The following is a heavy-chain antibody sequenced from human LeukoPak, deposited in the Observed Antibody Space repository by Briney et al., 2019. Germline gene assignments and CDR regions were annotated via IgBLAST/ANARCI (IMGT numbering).Heavy chain of an antibody. CDR2: ISSSSSYI. D-gene: IGHD3-22*01. J-gene: IGHJ5*02. CDR3: ARGDYYDSSGYR. CDR1: GFTFSSYW. Sequence: GGSLRLSCAASGFTFSSYWMSWVRQAPGKGLEWVSSISSSSSYIYYADSVKGRFTISRDNAKNSLCLQMNSLRAEDTAVYYCARGDYYDSSGYRWGQGTLVTVSS. V-gene: IGHV3-21*01.